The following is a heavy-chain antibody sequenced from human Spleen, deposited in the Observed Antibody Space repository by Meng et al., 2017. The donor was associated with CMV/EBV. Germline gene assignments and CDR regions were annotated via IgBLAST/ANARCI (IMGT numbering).Heavy chain of an antibody. CDR2: ITSYNTKA. J-gene: IGHJ4*02. Sequence: ASVKVSCKASGYTFTGYYMHWVRQAPGQGLEWMGWITSYNTKANYAQKFQGRVTMTTDTSTSTAYMELRSLRSDDTAVYYCARVAFTIFGVVITPFDYWGQGTLVTVSS. CDR1: GYTFTGYY. D-gene: IGHD3-3*01. V-gene: IGHV1-18*04. CDR3: ARVAFTIFGVVITPFDY.